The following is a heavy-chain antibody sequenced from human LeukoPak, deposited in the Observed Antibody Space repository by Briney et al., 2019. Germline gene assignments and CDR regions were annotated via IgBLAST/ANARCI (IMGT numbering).Heavy chain of an antibody. Sequence: SETLSLTCAVYGGSFSGYYWSWIRQPPGKGLEWIGEINHSGSTNYNPSLKSRVTISVDTSKNQFSLKLSSVTAADTAVYYCARVWYYYGSSGYYSDAFDIWGQGTMVTVS. CDR3: ARVWYYYGSSGYYSDAFDI. D-gene: IGHD3-22*01. CDR2: INHSGST. CDR1: GGSFSGYY. J-gene: IGHJ3*02. V-gene: IGHV4-34*01.